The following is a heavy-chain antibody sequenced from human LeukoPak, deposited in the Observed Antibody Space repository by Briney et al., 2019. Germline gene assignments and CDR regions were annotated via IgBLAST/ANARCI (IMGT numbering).Heavy chain of an antibody. J-gene: IGHJ4*02. V-gene: IGHV4-39*07. D-gene: IGHD3-16*01. CDR1: GGSISSSSYY. CDR3: ARVGLYDYVWGTCDY. Sequence: SETLSLTCTVSGGSISSSSYYWGWIRQPPGKGLEWIGTIYYSGSTYYNPSLKSRVTISVDTSKNQFSLKLSSVTAADTAVYYCARVGLYDYVWGTCDYWGQGTLVTVSS. CDR2: IYYSGST.